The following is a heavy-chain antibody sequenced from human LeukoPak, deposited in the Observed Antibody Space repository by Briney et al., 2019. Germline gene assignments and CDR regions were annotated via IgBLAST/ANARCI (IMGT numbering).Heavy chain of an antibody. CDR3: ARDPPAVLLDTYG. CDR1: GFSVTSNY. J-gene: IGHJ4*02. V-gene: IGHV3-66*01. D-gene: IGHD2/OR15-2a*01. Sequence: GGSLRLSCTASGFSVTSNYINWVRQAPGKGLEWVSLVYSGGDTYYADSVKGRFTISRDNSKNMVYLQMNLLRAEDTALYYCARDPPAVLLDTYGWGQGTLVTVSS. CDR2: VYSGGDT.